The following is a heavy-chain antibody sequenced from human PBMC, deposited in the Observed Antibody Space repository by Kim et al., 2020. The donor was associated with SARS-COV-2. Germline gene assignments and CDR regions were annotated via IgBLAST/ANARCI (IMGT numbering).Heavy chain of an antibody. V-gene: IGHV3-30*07. J-gene: IGHJ6*02. Sequence: VKGRFTISRDNSKNTLYLQMNSLRAEDTAVYYCARDGRSGTYYYYYGMDVWGQGTTVTVSS. D-gene: IGHD3-3*01. CDR3: ARDGRSGTYYYYYGMDV.